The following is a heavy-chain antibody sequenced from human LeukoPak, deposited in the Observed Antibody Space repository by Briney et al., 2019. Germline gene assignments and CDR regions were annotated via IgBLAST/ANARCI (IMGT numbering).Heavy chain of an antibody. J-gene: IGHJ4*02. CDR1: GYSFTDYW. CDR2: IYPDDSDA. D-gene: IGHD2-8*02. Sequence: GESLKISCKASGYSFTDYWIGWVRQMPGKGLEWMGIIYPDDSDAGYSPSFQGQVTMSADKSISTAYLEWSSLKASDTAIYYCARHFTPRTRGPLGYWGQGTLVTVSS. V-gene: IGHV5-51*01. CDR3: ARHFTPRTRGPLGY.